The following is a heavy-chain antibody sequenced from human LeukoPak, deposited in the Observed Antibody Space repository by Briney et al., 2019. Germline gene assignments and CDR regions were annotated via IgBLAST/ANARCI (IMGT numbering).Heavy chain of an antibody. CDR2: INSDGSST. CDR1: GFTFSSYW. CDR3: ARETFDQGVGFDY. J-gene: IGHJ4*02. V-gene: IGHV3-74*01. D-gene: IGHD1-26*01. Sequence: GGSLRLSCAASGFTFSSYWMHWVRQAPGKGLVWVSRINSDGSSTSYADSVKGRFTISRDNAKNTLYLQMNSLRAEDTAVYYRARETFDQGVGFDYWGQGTLVTVSS.